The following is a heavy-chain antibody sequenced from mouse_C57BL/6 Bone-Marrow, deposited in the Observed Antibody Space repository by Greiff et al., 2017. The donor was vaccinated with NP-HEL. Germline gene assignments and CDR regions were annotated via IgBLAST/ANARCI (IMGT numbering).Heavy chain of an antibody. CDR1: GYSITSGYY. Sequence: EVKLQESGPGLVKPSQSLSLTCSVTGYSITSGYYWNWIRQFPGNKLEWMGYISYDGSNNYNPSLKNRISITRDTSKNQFFLKLNSVTTEDTATYYCARDDPCYAMGYWGQGTSVTVSS. CDR2: ISYDGSN. J-gene: IGHJ4*01. CDR3: ARDDPCYAMGY. V-gene: IGHV3-6*01.